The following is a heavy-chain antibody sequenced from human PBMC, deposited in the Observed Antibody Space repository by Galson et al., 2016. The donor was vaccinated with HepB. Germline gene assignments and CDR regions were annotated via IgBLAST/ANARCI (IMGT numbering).Heavy chain of an antibody. J-gene: IGHJ6*03. CDR3: TRQVPITMVRGVLPKYDDYYYYMDG. CDR2: IRNKACSYAT. V-gene: IGHV3-73*01. CDR1: GFTFSGST. Sequence: SLRLSCAASGFTFSGSTMRWVRQASGKGLEWVGRIRNKACSYATAYAASVKGRFTISRDDSKNTAYLQMNSLKTEDTAVYYCTRQVPITMVRGVLPKYDDYYYYMDGWGKGTTVTVSS. D-gene: IGHD3-10*01.